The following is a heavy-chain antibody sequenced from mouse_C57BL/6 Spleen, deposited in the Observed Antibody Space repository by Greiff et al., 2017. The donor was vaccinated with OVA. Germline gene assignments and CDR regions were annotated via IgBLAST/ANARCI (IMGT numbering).Heavy chain of an antibody. V-gene: IGHV1-59*01. D-gene: IGHD2-10*01. Sequence: VQLQQPGAELVRPGTSVKLSCKASGYTFTSYGMHWVKQRPGQGLEWIGVIDPYDSYTNYNQKFKGKATLTADTSSSPAYMQLSSLTSEDTEVYYCGRGAYYGNYEYFDYWGQGTTLTVSA. CDR2: IDPYDSYT. CDR1: GYTFTSYG. CDR3: GRGAYYGNYEYFDY. J-gene: IGHJ2*01.